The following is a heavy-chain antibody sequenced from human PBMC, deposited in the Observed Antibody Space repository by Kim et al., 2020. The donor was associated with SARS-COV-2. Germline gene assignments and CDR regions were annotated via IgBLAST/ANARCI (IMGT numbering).Heavy chain of an antibody. CDR1: GGTFSSYA. J-gene: IGHJ6*02. Sequence: SVKVSCKASGGTFSSYAISWVRQAPGQGLEWMGGIIPIFATANYAQKFQGRVTITADESTSTAHMELSSLRSEDTAVYYCARGYYYDSSGYYYGMDVWGQGTTVTVSS. D-gene: IGHD3-22*01. V-gene: IGHV1-69*13. CDR3: ARGYYYDSSGYYYGMDV. CDR2: IIPIFATA.